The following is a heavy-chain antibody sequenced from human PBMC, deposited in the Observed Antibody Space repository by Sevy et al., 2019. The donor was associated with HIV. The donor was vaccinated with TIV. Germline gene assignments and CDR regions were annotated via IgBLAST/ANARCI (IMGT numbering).Heavy chain of an antibody. V-gene: IGHV3-48*03. J-gene: IGHJ6*02. CDR3: AKRGGQYDLGMDV. CDR2: ISTSGSNR. CDR1: GFTFSSFE. D-gene: IGHD1-1*01. Sequence: GGSLRLSCVASGFTFSSFEMNWVRQAPGKGLEWVSSISTSGSNRDYADSLKGRVTISRDNAKKSLHLQMNSLRAEDTAIYFCAKRGGQYDLGMDVWGQGTTVTVSS.